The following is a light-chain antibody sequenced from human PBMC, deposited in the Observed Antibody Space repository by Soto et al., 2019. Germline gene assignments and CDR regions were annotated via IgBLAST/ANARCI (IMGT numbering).Light chain of an antibody. J-gene: IGKJ1*01. Sequence: ILMTQSPATVSVSPGESATLSCRASQNIYYNVAWYQQRPGQAPRLLIYRASTRAPGVPARFSGSGSGTEFTLTISSLQPEDFTVYSCLQYNNLWAFGQGTRVNI. CDR2: RAS. CDR3: LQYNNLWA. V-gene: IGKV3-15*01. CDR1: QNIYYN.